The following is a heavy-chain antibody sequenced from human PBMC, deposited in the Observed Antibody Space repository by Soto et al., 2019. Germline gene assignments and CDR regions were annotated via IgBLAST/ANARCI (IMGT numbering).Heavy chain of an antibody. Sequence: GGSLRLSCAVAGVIFSRYSRNWVRQAPGKGLEWVSSIGTSGSYIYDTDSVKGRFTISRDNTKDSLYLQMTSLRAEDTAVYYCASGGSSLNFDSWGQGTLVIVSS. V-gene: IGHV3-21*01. CDR1: GVIFSRYS. CDR2: IGTSGSYI. J-gene: IGHJ4*02. D-gene: IGHD6-6*01. CDR3: ASGGSSLNFDS.